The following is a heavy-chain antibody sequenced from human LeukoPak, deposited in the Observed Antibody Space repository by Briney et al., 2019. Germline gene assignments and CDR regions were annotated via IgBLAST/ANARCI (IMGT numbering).Heavy chain of an antibody. CDR3: AKSDCGSDGCKLLNF. Sequence: GGSLRLSCAGSGFIFSHYTMTWVRQAPGKGLEWVSSVNGSGDATLYADSVMGRFTIFRDNGKNTVSLQMNNLRAEDTALYYCAKSDCGSDGCKLLNFWGQGTLVFVSS. V-gene: IGHV3-23*01. D-gene: IGHD3-10*01. J-gene: IGHJ4*02. CDR2: VNGSGDAT. CDR1: GFIFSHYT.